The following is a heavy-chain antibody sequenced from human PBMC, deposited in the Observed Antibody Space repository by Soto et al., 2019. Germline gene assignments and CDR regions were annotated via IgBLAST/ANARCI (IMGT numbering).Heavy chain of an antibody. V-gene: IGHV3-30*18. CDR2: ISYDGSNK. J-gene: IGHJ4*02. Sequence: QVQLVESGGGVVQPGRSLRLSCAASGFTFSSYGMHWVRQAPGKGLEWVAVISYDGSNKYYADSVKGRFTISRDNSKNTLYLQMNSLRAEDTAVYYCAKTDSSGYYGLGPLFDYWGQGTLVTVSS. D-gene: IGHD3-22*01. CDR1: GFTFSSYG. CDR3: AKTDSSGYYGLGPLFDY.